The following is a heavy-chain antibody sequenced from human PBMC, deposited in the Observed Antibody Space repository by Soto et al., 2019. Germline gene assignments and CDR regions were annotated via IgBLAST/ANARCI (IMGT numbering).Heavy chain of an antibody. CDR2: ISGSGGST. V-gene: IGHV3-23*01. D-gene: IGHD3-3*01. CDR3: AKEITIFGVVTPFNWFDP. J-gene: IGHJ5*02. Sequence: EVQLLESGGGLVQPGGSLRLSCAASGFTFSSYAMSWVRQAPGKGLEWVSAISGSGGSTYYADSVKGRFTISRDNSKNTLYLQMNSLRAEDTAVYYCAKEITIFGVVTPFNWFDPWGQGTLVTVSS. CDR1: GFTFSSYA.